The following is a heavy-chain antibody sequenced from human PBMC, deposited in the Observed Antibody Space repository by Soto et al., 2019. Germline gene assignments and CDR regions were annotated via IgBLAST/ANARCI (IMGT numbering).Heavy chain of an antibody. V-gene: IGHV1-69*02. CDR2: IIPILGIA. CDR1: GGTFSSYT. CDR3: ARGYYDSSGYYGDYYYYGMDV. J-gene: IGHJ6*02. D-gene: IGHD3-22*01. Sequence: SVKVSCKASGGTFSSYTISWVRQAPGQGLEWMGRIIPILGIANYAQKFQGRVTITADKSTSTAYMELSSLRSEDTAVYYCARGYYDSSGYYGDYYYYGMDVWGQ.